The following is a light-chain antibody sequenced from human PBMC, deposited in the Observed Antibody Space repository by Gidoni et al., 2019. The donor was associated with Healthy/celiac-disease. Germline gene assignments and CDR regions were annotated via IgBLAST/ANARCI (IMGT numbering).Light chain of an antibody. CDR3: SSYTSSSTLSYV. J-gene: IGLJ1*01. Sequence: QSALTQPAPVSGSPGQSITISCTGTSSDVGGYNYVSWYQKHPGKAPKLMIYYVSKRPSGVSSRFSGSKSGNPASLTISGLQAEDEADYYCSSYTSSSTLSYVFGPGTKVTVL. V-gene: IGLV2-14*03. CDR1: SSDVGGYNY. CDR2: YVS.